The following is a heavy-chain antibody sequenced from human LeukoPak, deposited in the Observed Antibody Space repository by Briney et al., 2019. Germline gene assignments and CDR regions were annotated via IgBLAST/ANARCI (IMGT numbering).Heavy chain of an antibody. D-gene: IGHD6-25*01. Sequence: GGSLRLSCAASGFTFSSYGMSWVRQAPGKGLEWVSAISGSGGSTYYADSVKGRFTISRDNSKNTLYLQMNSLRAEDTAVYYCAKVVAAAPYYYYYMDVWGKGTTDTISS. CDR1: GFTFSSYG. V-gene: IGHV3-23*01. CDR2: ISGSGGST. CDR3: AKVVAAAPYYYYYMDV. J-gene: IGHJ6*03.